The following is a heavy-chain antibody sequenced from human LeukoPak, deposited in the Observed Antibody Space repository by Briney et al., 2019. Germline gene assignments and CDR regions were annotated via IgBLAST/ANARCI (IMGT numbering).Heavy chain of an antibody. V-gene: IGHV3-20*04. Sequence: GGSLRLSCAASGFTFDDYGMSWVRQAPGKGLEWVSGINWNGGSTGYADSVKGRFTISRDNAKNSLYLQMNSLRAEDTALYYCARGLYDSSGYGDENWGQGTLVTVSS. CDR3: ARGLYDSSGYGDEN. J-gene: IGHJ4*02. CDR1: GFTFDDYG. D-gene: IGHD3-22*01. CDR2: INWNGGST.